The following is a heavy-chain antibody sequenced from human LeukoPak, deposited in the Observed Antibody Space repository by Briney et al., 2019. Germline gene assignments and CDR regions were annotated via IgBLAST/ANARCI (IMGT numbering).Heavy chain of an antibody. CDR2: IKQDGSEK. V-gene: IGHV3-7*01. Sequence: GSLRLSCAASGFTFSAYWMTWVRQAPGKGLEWVANIKQDGSEKYYVDSVQGRFTISRDNTKNSLFLQMNSLRAEDTAVYYCARLHSGTYYGDAYDVWGQGTMVTVSS. J-gene: IGHJ3*01. CDR1: GFTFSAYW. CDR3: ARLHSGTYYGDAYDV. D-gene: IGHD3-10*01.